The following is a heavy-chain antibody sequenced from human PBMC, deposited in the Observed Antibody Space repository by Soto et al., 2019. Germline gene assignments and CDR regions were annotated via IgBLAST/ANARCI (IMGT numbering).Heavy chain of an antibody. V-gene: IGHV1-18*01. J-gene: IGHJ4*02. CDR1: GYTFTSYG. CDR3: ARDAPPPSDGYDPFLDY. CDR2: ISAYNGNT. D-gene: IGHD5-18*01. Sequence: ASVKVSCKASGYTFTSYGISWVRQAPGQGLEWMGWISAYNGNTNYAQKLQGRVTMTTDTSTSTAYMELRSLSSDDTAVYYCARDAPPPSDGYDPFLDYWGQGTLVTVSS.